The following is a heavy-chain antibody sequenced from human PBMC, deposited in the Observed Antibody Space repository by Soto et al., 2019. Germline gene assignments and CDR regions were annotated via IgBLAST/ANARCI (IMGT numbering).Heavy chain of an antibody. V-gene: IGHV1-18*01. D-gene: IGHD3-3*01. CDR2: ISAYNGNT. CDR1: GYTFTSYG. Sequence: ASVKVSCKASGYTFTSYGISWVRQAPGQGLEWMGWISAYNGNTNYAQKLQGRVTMTTDTSTSTAYMELRSLRSDDTAVYYWARVRSRFLEWSSPPDAFDIWGQGTMVTVSS. CDR3: ARVRSRFLEWSSPPDAFDI. J-gene: IGHJ3*02.